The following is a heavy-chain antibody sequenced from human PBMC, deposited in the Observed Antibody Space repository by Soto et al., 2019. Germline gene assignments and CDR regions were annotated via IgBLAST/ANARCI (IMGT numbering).Heavy chain of an antibody. V-gene: IGHV4-4*07. CDR2: IYAKGST. J-gene: IGHJ6*02. CDR1: GGSISSYY. CDR3: AGIGEDVYYGMDV. D-gene: IGHD2-21*01. Sequence: SETLSLTCTVSGGSISSYYWNWIRQPAGKGLEWIGRIYAKGSTNYNPSLKSRVTMLVDTSENEFSLKLNSVTAADTAVYYCAGIGEDVYYGMDVWGQGTTVTVSS.